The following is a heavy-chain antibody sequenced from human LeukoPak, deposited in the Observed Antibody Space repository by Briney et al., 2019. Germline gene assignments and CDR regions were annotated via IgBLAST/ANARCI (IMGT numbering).Heavy chain of an antibody. CDR2: IHASGST. CDR3: AGSYRLDY. CDR1: GGSISSGNYY. J-gene: IGHJ4*02. Sequence: SQTLSLTCTVSGGSISSGNYYWSWIRQPAGKGLEWIGRIHASGSTNCNPSLKSRVTISVDTTKNQFSLKLSSVTAADTAVYYCAGSYRLDYWGQGTLVTVSS. D-gene: IGHD1-26*01. V-gene: IGHV4-61*02.